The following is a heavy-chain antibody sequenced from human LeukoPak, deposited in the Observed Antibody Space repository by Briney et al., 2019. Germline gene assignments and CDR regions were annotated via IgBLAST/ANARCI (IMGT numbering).Heavy chain of an antibody. J-gene: IGHJ6*03. Sequence: ASVKVSCKASGYTFTSYGISWVRQATGQGLEWMGWMNPNSGNTGYAQKFQGRVTITRNTSISTAYMELSSLRSEDTAVYYCARGQRGYSYGYSYYYMDVWGKGTTVTVSS. CDR3: ARGQRGYSYGYSYYYMDV. CDR2: MNPNSGNT. CDR1: GYTFTSYG. D-gene: IGHD5-18*01. V-gene: IGHV1-8*03.